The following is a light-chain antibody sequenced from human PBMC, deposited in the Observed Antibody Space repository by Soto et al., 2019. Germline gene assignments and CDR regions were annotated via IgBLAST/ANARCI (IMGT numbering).Light chain of an antibody. CDR1: SSDVASYYF. V-gene: IGLV2-23*02. CDR3: CSSADSSTPHV. J-gene: IGLJ1*01. Sequence: QSVLTQPASVSGSPGQSITISCTGTSSDVASYYFVSWYQQHPGKAPKLMIYEFNKRPSGISSRFSGSTSGNTASLTISGLQAEDEADYYCCSSADSSTPHVFGPGTKVTVL. CDR2: EFN.